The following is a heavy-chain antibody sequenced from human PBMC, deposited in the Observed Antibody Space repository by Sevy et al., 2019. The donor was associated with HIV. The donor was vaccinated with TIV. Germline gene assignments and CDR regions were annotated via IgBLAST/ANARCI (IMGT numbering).Heavy chain of an antibody. CDR2: IKEDGSEA. D-gene: IGHD1-26*01. V-gene: IGHV3-7*03. CDR1: GFNFRNTW. J-gene: IGHJ4*02. CDR3: VRDKEVGASNFDA. Sequence: GGSLRLSCVASGFNFRNTWMSWVRQAPGKGLECVADIKEDGSEAYYVDSVKGRFIISRDNTKNSLYLQMNSLRDEDTGMYFCVRDKEVGASNFDAWGQGTPVTVSS.